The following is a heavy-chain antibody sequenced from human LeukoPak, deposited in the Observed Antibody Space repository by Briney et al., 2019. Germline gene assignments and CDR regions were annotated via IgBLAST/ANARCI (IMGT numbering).Heavy chain of an antibody. J-gene: IGHJ3*02. CDR3: ARLSSGSYYAFDI. Sequence: SETLSLTCAVYGGSFSAYYWSWIRQPPGKGLEWIGEINHSGSTNYNPSLKSRVTISVDTSKSQFSLKLSSVTAADTTVYYCARLSSGSYYAFDIWGQGTMVTVSS. V-gene: IGHV4-34*01. D-gene: IGHD3-10*01. CDR2: INHSGST. CDR1: GGSFSAYY.